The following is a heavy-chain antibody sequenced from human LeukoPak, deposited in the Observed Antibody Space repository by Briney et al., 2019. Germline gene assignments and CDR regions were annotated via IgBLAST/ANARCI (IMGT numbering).Heavy chain of an antibody. CDR1: GYTFTDYY. Sequence: GASVKVSCKASGYTFTDYYIHWVRQAPGQGLEWVGCIDPDSGGTKYAQKFQGRVTMTRDTSISTAYIEMSSLRSDDTAVYYCAREYYDTSGTKYALDIWGQGPTVAVSS. D-gene: IGHD3-22*01. J-gene: IGHJ3*02. CDR2: IDPDSGGT. CDR3: AREYYDTSGTKYALDI. V-gene: IGHV1-2*02.